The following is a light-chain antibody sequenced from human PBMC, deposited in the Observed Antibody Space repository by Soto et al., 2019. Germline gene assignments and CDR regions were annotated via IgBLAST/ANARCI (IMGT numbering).Light chain of an antibody. V-gene: IGKV1-5*03. CDR3: QQYKTYART. Sequence: DIQMTQSPSTLSASVGDRITITCRASQSINTWLAWYQQKPGEAPKLLIYGGSTLERGVPSRFSGSGSGTEFTLPISSLQPDDIATIYSQQYKTYARTFGQGTKVEVK. J-gene: IGKJ1*01. CDR1: QSINTW. CDR2: GGS.